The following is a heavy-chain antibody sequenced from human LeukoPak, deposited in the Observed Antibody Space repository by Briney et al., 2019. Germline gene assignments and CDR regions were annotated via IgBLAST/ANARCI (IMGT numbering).Heavy chain of an antibody. CDR3: ARDFDGYNNFDY. V-gene: IGHV3-21*01. Sequence: GGSLRLSCAASGFTFSSYSMNWVRQAPGKGLEWVSSISSSSSYIYYADSVKGRFTISRDNAKNTLYLQMNSLRAEDTAVYYCARDFDGYNNFDYWGQGTLVTVSS. D-gene: IGHD5-24*01. CDR1: GFTFSSYS. J-gene: IGHJ4*02. CDR2: ISSSSSYI.